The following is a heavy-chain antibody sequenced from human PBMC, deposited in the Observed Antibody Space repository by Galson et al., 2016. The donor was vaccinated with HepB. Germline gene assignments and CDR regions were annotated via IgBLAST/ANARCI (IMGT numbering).Heavy chain of an antibody. CDR3: AKDSPLSPGAFDY. J-gene: IGHJ4*02. Sequence: SLRLSCAASGFTFGDYTMHWVRQTPEKGLEWVSLITWYGGDTYYADSVKRRFTISRDNSKNSLYLQMNSLRTEDTALYYCAKDSPLSPGAFDYWGQGTLVTVSS. CDR1: GFTFGDYT. CDR2: ITWYGGDT. D-gene: IGHD3-16*01. V-gene: IGHV3-43*01.